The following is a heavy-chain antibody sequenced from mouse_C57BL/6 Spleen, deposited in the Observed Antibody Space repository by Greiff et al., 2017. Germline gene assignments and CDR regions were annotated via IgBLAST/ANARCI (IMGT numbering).Heavy chain of an antibody. J-gene: IGHJ4*01. V-gene: IGHV1-54*01. CDR1: GYAFTNYL. D-gene: IGHD1-1*01. CDR2: INPGSGGT. CDR3: ARSISSSLYYYAMDY. Sequence: QVQLKQSGAELVRPGTSVKVSCKASGYAFTNYLIEWVKQRPGQGLEWIGVINPGSGGTNYNEKFKGKAILTADKSSSTAYMQLSSLTSEDSAVYFCARSISSSLYYYAMDYWGQGTSVTVSS.